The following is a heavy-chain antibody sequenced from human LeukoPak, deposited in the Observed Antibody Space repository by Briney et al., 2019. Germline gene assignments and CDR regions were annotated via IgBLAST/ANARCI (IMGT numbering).Heavy chain of an antibody. V-gene: IGHV3-30*18. D-gene: IGHD3-16*01. CDR3: AKDLEITFGGVRTYNWFDP. CDR1: GFTFSSYG. CDR2: ISYDGSNK. J-gene: IGHJ5*02. Sequence: GRSLRLSCAASGFTFSSYGMHWVRQAPGKGLEWVAVISYDGSNKYYADSVKGRFTISRDNSKNTLYLQMNSLRAEDTAVYYCAKDLEITFGGVRTYNWFDPWGQGTLVTVSS.